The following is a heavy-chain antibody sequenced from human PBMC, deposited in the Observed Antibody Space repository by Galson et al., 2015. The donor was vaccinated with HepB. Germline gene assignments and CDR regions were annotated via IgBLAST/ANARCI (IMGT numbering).Heavy chain of an antibody. Sequence: SLRLSCAASGFTFSSYWLSWVRQAPGKGLEWVANIKQDGSEKYNVDSVKGRFTISRDNAKNSLYLQMNSLRAEDTAVYYCAREACSSTSCYKYYYYYYMDVWGKGTTVTVSS. CDR3: AREACSSTSCYKYYYYYYMDV. J-gene: IGHJ6*03. CDR1: GFTFSSYW. D-gene: IGHD2-2*01. V-gene: IGHV3-7*03. CDR2: IKQDGSEK.